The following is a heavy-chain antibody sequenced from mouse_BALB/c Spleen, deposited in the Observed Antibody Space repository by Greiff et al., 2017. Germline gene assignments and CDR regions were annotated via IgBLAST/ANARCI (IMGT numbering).Heavy chain of an antibody. CDR1: GYAFSSYW. Sequence: QVQLQQSGPELVKPGASVKLSCTASGYAFSSYWMNWVKQRPGQGLEWIGRIYPGDGDTNYNGKFKGQATLTADKSSSTAYMQLSSLTSVDSAVYSCAVIGTVPWFADWGQGTLVTVSA. CDR2: IYPGDGDT. D-gene: IGHD2-14*01. V-gene: IGHV1-82*01. J-gene: IGHJ3*01. CDR3: AVIGTVPWFAD.